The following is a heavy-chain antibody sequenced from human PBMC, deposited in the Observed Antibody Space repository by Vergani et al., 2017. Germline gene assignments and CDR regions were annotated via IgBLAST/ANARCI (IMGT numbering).Heavy chain of an antibody. J-gene: IGHJ3*02. D-gene: IGHD2-2*01. V-gene: IGHV3-23*01. CDR3: AKFDCSSTSCYYYDAFDI. Sequence: EVQLLESGGGLVQPGGSLRLSCAASGFTFSSYAMSWVRPAPGKGLEWVSAISGSGGSTYYADSVKGRFTISRDNSRNTLYLQMNSLRAEDTAVYYCAKFDCSSTSCYYYDAFDIWGQGTMVTVSS. CDR2: ISGSGGST. CDR1: GFTFSSYA.